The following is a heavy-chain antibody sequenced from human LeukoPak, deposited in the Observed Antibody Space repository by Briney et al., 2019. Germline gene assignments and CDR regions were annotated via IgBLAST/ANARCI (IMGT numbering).Heavy chain of an antibody. CDR2: INPNTDDT. J-gene: IGHJ5*02. Sequence: EASVKVSCKASGYTFSGYYMHWVRQAPGQGLEWMGWINPNTDDTNHAQKFQGRVTLTRDTSISTAYMELSRLRSDDTAVYFCARDTMLYCSGGSCYSRRGDWFDPWGQGTLVTVSS. CDR3: ARDTMLYCSGGSCYSRRGDWFDP. D-gene: IGHD2-15*01. V-gene: IGHV1-2*02. CDR1: GYTFSGYY.